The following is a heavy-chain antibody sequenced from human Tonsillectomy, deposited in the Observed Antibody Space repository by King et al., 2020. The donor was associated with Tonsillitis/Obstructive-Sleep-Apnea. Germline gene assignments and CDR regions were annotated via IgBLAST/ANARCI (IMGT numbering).Heavy chain of an antibody. D-gene: IGHD2-2*01. CDR1: GGSISRSTHY. V-gene: IGHV4-39*01. Sequence: QLQESGPGLVKPSETLSLTCTVSGGSISRSTHYWGWIRQTPGKGLEWIGSISYSGSTYYNPSLKSRVAISVDTSKNQFSLNLSSVTAADTAVYYCARHPHCSSTSCYYYSYYMDVWGKGTTVTVSS. CDR2: ISYSGST. CDR3: ARHPHCSSTSCYYYSYYMDV. J-gene: IGHJ6*03.